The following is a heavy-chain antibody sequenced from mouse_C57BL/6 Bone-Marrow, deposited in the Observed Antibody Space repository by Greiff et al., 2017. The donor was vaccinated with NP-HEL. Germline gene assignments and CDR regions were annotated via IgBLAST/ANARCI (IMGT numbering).Heavy chain of an antibody. D-gene: IGHD1-1*01. Sequence: QVQLQQPGTELVKPGASVKLSCKASGYTFTSYWMHWVKQRPGQGLEWVGNIYPGNGGTNYNEKFKSKATLTVDKSSSTAYMQLSSLTSEDSAVYYCARYYYGSSLYYFDYWGQGTTLTVSS. J-gene: IGHJ2*01. V-gene: IGHV1-53*01. CDR2: IYPGNGGT. CDR3: ARYYYGSSLYYFDY. CDR1: GYTFTSYW.